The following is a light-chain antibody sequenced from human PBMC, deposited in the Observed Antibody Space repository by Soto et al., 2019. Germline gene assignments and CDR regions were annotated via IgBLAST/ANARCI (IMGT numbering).Light chain of an antibody. CDR3: QQYRSYSWT. J-gene: IGKJ1*01. V-gene: IGKV1-5*03. CDR1: QSVSSW. Sequence: DVQLTQSPSTLSASVGDRVTITCRASQSVSSWLAWYQAKPGKAPNPLIYKASTLESGVPSRFSGSGSGTEFTLTISSLQPDDFATYYCQQYRSYSWTFGQGTKVEI. CDR2: KAS.